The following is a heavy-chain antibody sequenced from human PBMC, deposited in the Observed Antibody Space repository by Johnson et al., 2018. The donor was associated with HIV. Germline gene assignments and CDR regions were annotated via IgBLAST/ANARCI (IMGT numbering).Heavy chain of an antibody. CDR1: GFTFSHNW. CDR3: GSLGDGHQKGAFEI. D-gene: IGHD3-16*01. V-gene: IGHV3-7*01. Sequence: VQLVESGGDLVQPGDSLRLSCVGSGFTFSHNWMSWVRQAPGKGPEWVANINHDVSAIQYADSVKGRFTISRDNAKRSLFLQMNSLRVEYTAVYFCGSLGDGHQKGAFEICVHGTMVTVSS. J-gene: IGHJ3*02. CDR2: INHDVSAI.